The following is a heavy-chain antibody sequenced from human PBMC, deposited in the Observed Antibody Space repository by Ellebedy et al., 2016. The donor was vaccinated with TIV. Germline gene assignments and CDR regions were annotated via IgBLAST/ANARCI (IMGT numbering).Heavy chain of an antibody. Sequence: SVKVSXXASGGTFSSYAISWVRQAPGQGLEWMGGIIPIFGTANYAQKFQGRVTITADESTSTAYMELSSLRSEDTAVYYCAKTYSYGETYDYWGQGTLVTVSS. J-gene: IGHJ4*02. CDR2: IIPIFGTA. D-gene: IGHD5-18*01. CDR1: GGTFSSYA. CDR3: AKTYSYGETYDY. V-gene: IGHV1-69*13.